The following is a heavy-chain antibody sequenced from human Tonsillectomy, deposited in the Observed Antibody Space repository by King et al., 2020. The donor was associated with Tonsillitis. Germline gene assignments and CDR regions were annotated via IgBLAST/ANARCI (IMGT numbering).Heavy chain of an antibody. CDR3: ARSVTMGWYGFFDY. D-gene: IGHD6-19*01. CDR1: GGSISSHY. J-gene: IGHJ4*02. CDR2: IYSSGST. V-gene: IGHV4-59*11. Sequence: QLQESGPGLVKPSETLSLTCTVSGGSISSHYWNWIRLPPGKGLEWIGYIYSSGSTNYNPSLKSRVTISIDTPRNHFSLKLTSVTAADTALYYCARSVTMGWYGFFDYGGQGALVPVSS.